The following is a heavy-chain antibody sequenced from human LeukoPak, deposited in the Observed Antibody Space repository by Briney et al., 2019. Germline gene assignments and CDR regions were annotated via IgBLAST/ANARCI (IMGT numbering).Heavy chain of an antibody. CDR2: IIPIFGTA. CDR3: ARDPIKDILTGYYRGNWFDP. CDR1: GGTFSSYA. D-gene: IGHD3-9*01. Sequence: GASVKVSCKASGGTFSSYAISWVRQAPGQGLEWMGGIIPIFGTANYAQKFQGRVTITADESTSTAYMELSSLRSEDTAVYYCARDPIKDILTGYYRGNWFDPWGQGTLVTVSS. J-gene: IGHJ5*02. V-gene: IGHV1-69*13.